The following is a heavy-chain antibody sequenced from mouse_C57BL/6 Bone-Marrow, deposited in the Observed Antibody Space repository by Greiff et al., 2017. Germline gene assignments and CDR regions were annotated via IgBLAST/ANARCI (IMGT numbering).Heavy chain of an antibody. V-gene: IGHV5-16*01. CDR1: GFTFSDYY. Sequence: DVKLVESEGGLVQPGSSMKLSCTASGFTFSDYYMAWVRQVPEKGLEWVANINYDGSSTYYLDSLKSRFIISRDNAKNILYLQMSSLKSEDTATYYCARDPYSNYVGYWYFDVWGTGTTVTVSS. CDR2: INYDGSST. D-gene: IGHD2-5*01. J-gene: IGHJ1*03. CDR3: ARDPYSNYVGYWYFDV.